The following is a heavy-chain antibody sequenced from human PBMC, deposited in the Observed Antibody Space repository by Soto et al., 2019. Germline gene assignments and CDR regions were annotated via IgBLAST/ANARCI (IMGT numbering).Heavy chain of an antibody. CDR1: GGSFSGYY. Sequence: SETLSLTCAVYGGSFSGYYWSWIRKPPGKGLEWIGEINHSGSTNYNPSLKSRVTISVDTSKNQFSLKLSSVTAADTAVYYCARHINRYGGGDWFDPWGQGTLVTVS. CDR2: INHSGST. V-gene: IGHV4-34*01. J-gene: IGHJ5*02. CDR3: ARHINRYGGGDWFDP. D-gene: IGHD3-16*01.